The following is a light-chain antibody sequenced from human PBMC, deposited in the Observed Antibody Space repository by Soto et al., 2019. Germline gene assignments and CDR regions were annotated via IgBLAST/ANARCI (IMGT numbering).Light chain of an antibody. CDR2: HAS. CDR3: QQYNKWPLT. J-gene: IGKJ4*01. Sequence: EIVMTQSPATLSVSPGERATLSCRASQSVYSTLAWYQQKPGQAPSLLIYHASTRATGIPARFSGSGSETEFTLTISSLQSEDFAVYYCQQYNKWPLTFGGGTKLEIK. V-gene: IGKV3-15*01. CDR1: QSVYST.